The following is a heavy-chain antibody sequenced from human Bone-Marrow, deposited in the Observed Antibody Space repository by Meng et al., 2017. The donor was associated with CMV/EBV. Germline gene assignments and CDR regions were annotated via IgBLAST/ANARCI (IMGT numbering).Heavy chain of an antibody. CDR3: AKVRTTTFYASSDY. J-gene: IGHJ4*02. Sequence: GESLKISCAASGFTFSSYAMSWVRQAPGKGLEWVSAISGSGGSTYYADSVKGRFSISRDNSKNTLYLQMNTLRAEDTAVYYCAKVRTTTFYASSDYWGQGTLVTGSS. V-gene: IGHV3-23*01. CDR1: GFTFSSYA. CDR2: ISGSGGST. D-gene: IGHD2-2*01.